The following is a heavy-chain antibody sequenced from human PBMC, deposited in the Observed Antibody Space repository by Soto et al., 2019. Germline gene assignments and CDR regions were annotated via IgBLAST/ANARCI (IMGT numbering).Heavy chain of an antibody. J-gene: IGHJ4*02. CDR1: GYSISSSNW. V-gene: IGHV4-28*01. CDR2: IYYSGTT. CDR3: ARREIQGPIDY. D-gene: IGHD1-26*01. Sequence: SETLSLTCAVSGYSISSSNWWGWIRQPPGKGLEWIGYIYYSGTTYYNPSLKSRVTMSVDTSKNQFSLKLTSVTAVDTPVYYCARREIQGPIDYWGQGTLVTSPQ.